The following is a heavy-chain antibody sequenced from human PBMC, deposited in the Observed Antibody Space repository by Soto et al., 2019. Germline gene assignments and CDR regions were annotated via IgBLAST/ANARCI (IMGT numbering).Heavy chain of an antibody. J-gene: IGHJ3*02. Sequence: ASVKVSCKASGYTFTSYGIGWVRQAPGQGLEWMGWISAYNGNTNYAQKLQGRVTMTTDTSTSTVYMELRSLRSDVTAVYYCARVLTGTILGDAFEIWGQGTMVTVSS. V-gene: IGHV1-18*01. CDR1: GYTFTSYG. D-gene: IGHD1-20*01. CDR2: ISAYNGNT. CDR3: ARVLTGTILGDAFEI.